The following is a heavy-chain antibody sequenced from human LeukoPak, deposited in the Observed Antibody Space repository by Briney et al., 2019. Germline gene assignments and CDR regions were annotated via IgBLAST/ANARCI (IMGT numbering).Heavy chain of an antibody. V-gene: IGHV1-69*02. J-gene: IGHJ5*02. CDR3: ALLWFGGNWFDL. CDR2: IIPMVGVS. CDR1: GGTFSSYT. Sequence: ASVKVSYKASGGTFSSYTITWVRQAPGQGLEWMGRIIPMVGVSKYAENFQGRVTITADKSTNTAYMEMSSLRSEDTAIYYCALLWFGGNWFDLWGQGTLVTVSS. D-gene: IGHD3-10*01.